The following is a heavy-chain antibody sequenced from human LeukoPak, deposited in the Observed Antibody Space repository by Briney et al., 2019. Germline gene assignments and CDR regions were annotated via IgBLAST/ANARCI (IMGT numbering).Heavy chain of an antibody. D-gene: IGHD1-26*01. J-gene: IGHJ3*02. Sequence: PGGSLRLSCAASGFTFDDYGMSWVRQAPGKGLEWVSAISGSGGSTYYADSVKGRFTISRDNSKNTLYLQMNSLRAEDTAVYYCAKVVGAMDDAFDIWGQGTMVTVSS. CDR2: ISGSGGST. V-gene: IGHV3-23*01. CDR1: GFTFDDYG. CDR3: AKVVGAMDDAFDI.